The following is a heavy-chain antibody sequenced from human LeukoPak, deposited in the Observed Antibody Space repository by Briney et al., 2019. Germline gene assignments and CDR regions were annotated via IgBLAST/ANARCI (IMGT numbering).Heavy chain of an antibody. V-gene: IGHV4-34*01. J-gene: IGHJ4*02. CDR1: GGSFSGYY. Sequence: SETLSLTCAVYGGSFSGYYWSWIRQPPGKGLEWIGEINHSGSTNYNPSLKSRVTISVDTSKNQFSLKLSSVAAADTAVYYCARGRKQLVPRKFPRYYFDYWGQGTLVTVSS. D-gene: IGHD6-6*01. CDR2: INHSGST. CDR3: ARGRKQLVPRKFPRYYFDY.